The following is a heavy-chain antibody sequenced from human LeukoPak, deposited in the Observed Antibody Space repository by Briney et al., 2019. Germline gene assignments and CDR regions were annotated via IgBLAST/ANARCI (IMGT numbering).Heavy chain of an antibody. V-gene: IGHV4-34*01. CDR1: GGSFSGYY. J-gene: IGHJ4*02. CDR2: INHSGST. CDR3: ASSSYGYYFDY. D-gene: IGHD5-18*01. Sequence: SETLSLTCAVYGGSFSGYYWSWIRQPPGKGLEWIGEINHSGSTNYSPSLKSRVTISVDTSKNQFSLKLSSVTAADTAVYYCASSSYGYYFDYWGQGTLVTVSS.